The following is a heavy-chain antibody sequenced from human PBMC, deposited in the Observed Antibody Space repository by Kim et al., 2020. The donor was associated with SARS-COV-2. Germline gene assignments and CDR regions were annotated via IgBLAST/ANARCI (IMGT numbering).Heavy chain of an antibody. Sequence: SGPTLVKPTQTLTLTCTFSGFSLSTSGMCVSWIRQPPGKALEWLALIDWDDDKYYSTSLKTRLTISKDTSKNQVVLTMTNMDPVDTATYYCARGIAVAGTSYYYYYGMDVWGQGTTVTVSS. V-gene: IGHV2-70*01. CDR3: ARGIAVAGTSYYYYYGMDV. CDR2: IDWDDDK. D-gene: IGHD6-19*01. CDR1: GFSLSTSGMC. J-gene: IGHJ6*02.